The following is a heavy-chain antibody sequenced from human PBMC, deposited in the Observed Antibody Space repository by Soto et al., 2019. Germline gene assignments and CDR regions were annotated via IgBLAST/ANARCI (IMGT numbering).Heavy chain of an antibody. CDR3: AKGGVVSTSNAFDI. CDR2: ISSDGSNK. D-gene: IGHD3-3*01. J-gene: IGHJ3*02. V-gene: IGHV3-30*18. Sequence: QVQLVESGGGVLQPGRSLRLSCAASGFTFRSYGMHWVLQAPAKGREWVAVISSDGSNKNYADSVKGRFTNSSDNSKNTLDLQINSLRAEDTAVYYCAKGGVVSTSNAFDIWGQGTMVTVSS. CDR1: GFTFRSYG.